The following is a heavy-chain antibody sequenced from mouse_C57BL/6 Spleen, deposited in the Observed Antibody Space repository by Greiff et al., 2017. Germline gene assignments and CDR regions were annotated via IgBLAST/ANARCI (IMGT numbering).Heavy chain of an antibody. J-gene: IGHJ2*01. CDR2: IYPSDSET. Sequence: VQLQQPGAELVRPGSSVKLSCKASGYTFTSYWMDWVKQRPGQGLEWIGNIYPSDSETHYNQKFKDKATLTVDKSSSTAYMQLSSLTSEDSAVYSCARSLYYGNYFDYWGQGTTLTVSS. CDR1: GYTFTSYW. V-gene: IGHV1-61*01. CDR3: ARSLYYGNYFDY. D-gene: IGHD2-1*01.